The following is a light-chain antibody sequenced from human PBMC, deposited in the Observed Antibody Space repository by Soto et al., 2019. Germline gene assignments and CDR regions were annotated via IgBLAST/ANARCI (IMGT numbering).Light chain of an antibody. J-gene: IGLJ1*01. CDR3: ISYKGSTTSYV. V-gene: IGLV2-14*01. CDR2: EVS. Sequence: QSVLTQPASVSGSPGQTITLSCTGTSSDIGGYNYVSWYQQYPGRSPKLMIFEVSLRPAGVSIRFSGSKSGNTASLNISGLQSEDEADYYGISYKGSTTSYVFWTGTKVTVL. CDR1: SSDIGGYNY.